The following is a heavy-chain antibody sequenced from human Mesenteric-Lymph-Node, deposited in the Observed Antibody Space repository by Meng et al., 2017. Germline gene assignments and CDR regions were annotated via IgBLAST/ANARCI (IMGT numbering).Heavy chain of an antibody. V-gene: IGHV4-34*01. CDR3: ARGGGNSWYIDY. CDR1: GGSFSGYY. J-gene: IGHJ4*02. D-gene: IGHD6-13*01. Sequence: QVQLQQWGAGLVKPAETLSLTCAVHGGSFSGYYWSWIRQPPGKGLEGIGEINHSGSTNYNPSLKSRVTISVDTSKNQFSLKLSSVTAADTAVYYCARGGGNSWYIDYWGQGTLVTVSS. CDR2: INHSGST.